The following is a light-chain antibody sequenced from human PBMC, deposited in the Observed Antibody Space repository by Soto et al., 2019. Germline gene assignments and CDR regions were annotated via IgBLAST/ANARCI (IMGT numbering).Light chain of an antibody. Sequence: DIQMTQAPSTLSGSVADIVTITCRASQTISSWLAWYQQKPGKAPKLLIYKASTVKSGVPSRFSGSGSGTEFTLTISSLQPDDFATYYCQHYNSYSEAFGQGSKVDSK. CDR2: KAS. V-gene: IGKV1-5*03. CDR1: QTISSW. CDR3: QHYNSYSEA. J-gene: IGKJ1*01.